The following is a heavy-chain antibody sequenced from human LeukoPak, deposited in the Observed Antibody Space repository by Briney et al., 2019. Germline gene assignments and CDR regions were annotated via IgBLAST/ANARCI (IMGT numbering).Heavy chain of an antibody. D-gene: IGHD6-13*01. V-gene: IGHV4-59*08. J-gene: IGHJ4*02. CDR2: IYYSGST. CDR1: GGSISSYY. CDR3: ARLTIAAARLDYFDF. Sequence: SETLSLTCTVSGGSISSYYWSWIRQPPGKGLEWIGYIYYSGSTNYNPSLKSRVTISVETSKNQSSLKLSSMPAAATAVYYSARLTIAAARLDYFDFWGQGTMVTVSS.